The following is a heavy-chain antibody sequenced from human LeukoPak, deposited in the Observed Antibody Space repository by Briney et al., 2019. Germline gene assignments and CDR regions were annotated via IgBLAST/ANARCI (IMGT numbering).Heavy chain of an antibody. CDR2: ISGSGGST. V-gene: IGHV3-23*01. J-gene: IGHJ4*02. CDR3: AKDLLYCSSTSCYFGFDY. CDR1: GFTFSSYA. Sequence: GXXLXLSCAASGFTFSSYAMSWVRQAPGKGLEWVSAISGSGGSTYYADSVKGRFTISRDNSKNTLYLQMNSLRAEDTAVYYCAKDLLYCSSTSCYFGFDYWGQGTLVTVSS. D-gene: IGHD2-2*01.